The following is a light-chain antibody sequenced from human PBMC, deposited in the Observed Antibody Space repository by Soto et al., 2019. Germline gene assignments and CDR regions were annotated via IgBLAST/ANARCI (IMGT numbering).Light chain of an antibody. Sequence: DLVLTQTPLFLSVTPGQPASICCRSTQSLLQSDGKTYFYWFLQKAGQPPQLLIYEVSNRFSGVSDRLSGSGSGTDFILKSSRVEADDVGIYHCMQSIKLPYTFGQGTKLEIK. CDR3: MQSIKLPYT. V-gene: IGKV2D-29*01. CDR2: EVS. CDR1: QSLLQSDGKTY. J-gene: IGKJ2*01.